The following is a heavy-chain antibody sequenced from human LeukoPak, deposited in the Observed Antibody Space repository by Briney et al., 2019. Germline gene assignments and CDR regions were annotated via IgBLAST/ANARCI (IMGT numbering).Heavy chain of an antibody. CDR3: ARGVGPIHGRYYFDF. V-gene: IGHV6-1*01. CDR2: TFYRSKWKN. D-gene: IGHD1-26*01. CDR1: GDSVSNNSPA. J-gene: IGHJ4*02. Sequence: HSQTLSLTCAISGDSVSNNSPAWNWIRQSPSRGLEWLVRTFYRSKWKNEYAASVRSRITMNPDTSKNQLCLKLNSVTPEDTAVYFCARGVGPIHGRYYFDFWGQGIQVTVSS.